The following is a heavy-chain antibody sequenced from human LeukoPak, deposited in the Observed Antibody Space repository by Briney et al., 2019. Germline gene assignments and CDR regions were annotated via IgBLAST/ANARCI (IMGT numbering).Heavy chain of an antibody. CDR1: GYTFTGYY. D-gene: IGHD2-2*01. CDR3: ARDPPRVVPAAVPWDY. Sequence: GASVKVSCKASGYTFTGYYMHWVRQAPGQGLEWMGWINPNSGGTNYAQKFQGRVTMTRDTSISTAYMELSRLRSDDTAVYYCARDPPRVVPAAVPWDYWGQGTLVTVSS. CDR2: INPNSGGT. V-gene: IGHV1-2*02. J-gene: IGHJ4*02.